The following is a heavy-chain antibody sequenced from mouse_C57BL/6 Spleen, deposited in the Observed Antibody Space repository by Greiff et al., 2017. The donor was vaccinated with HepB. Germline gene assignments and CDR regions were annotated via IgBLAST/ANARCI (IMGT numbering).Heavy chain of an antibody. CDR1: GFTFSSYT. J-gene: IGHJ4*01. CDR3: ARYDKDDAMDY. D-gene: IGHD2-12*01. Sequence: DVKLVESGGGLVKPGGSLKLSCAASGFTFSSYTMSWVRQTPEKRLEWVATISGGGGNTYYPDSVKGRFTISRDNAKNTLYLQMSSLRSEDTALYYCARYDKDDAMDYWGQGTSVTVSS. V-gene: IGHV5-9*01. CDR2: ISGGGGNT.